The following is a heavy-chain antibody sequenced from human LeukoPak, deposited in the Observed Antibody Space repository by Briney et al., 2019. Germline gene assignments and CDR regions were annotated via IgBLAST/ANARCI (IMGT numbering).Heavy chain of an antibody. CDR2: IWYDGSNQ. Sequence: GRSLRLSCAASGFTFRNHGMHWARQAPGKGLEWVAVIWYDGSNQYYADSVKGRFTISRDNSKNTLWLQMNSLRAEDTAVYYCAKGPVSAIVGATTLDYWGQGTLVTVSS. V-gene: IGHV3-33*06. CDR3: AKGPVSAIVGATTLDY. CDR1: GFTFRNHG. J-gene: IGHJ4*02. D-gene: IGHD1-26*01.